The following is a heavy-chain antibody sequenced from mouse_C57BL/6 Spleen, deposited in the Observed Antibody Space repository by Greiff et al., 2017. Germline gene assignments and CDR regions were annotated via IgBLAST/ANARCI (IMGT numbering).Heavy chain of an antibody. V-gene: IGHV1-22*01. CDR2: INPNNGGT. CDR1: GYTFTDYN. CDR3: ARSYYGNSYGYFDV. J-gene: IGHJ1*03. Sequence: VQLQQSGPELVKPGASVKMSCKASGYTFTDYNMHWVKQSHGKSLEWIGYINPNNGGTSYNQKFKGKATLTVNKSSSTAYMELRSLTSEDSAVYYCARSYYGNSYGYFDVWGTGTTVTVSS. D-gene: IGHD1-1*01.